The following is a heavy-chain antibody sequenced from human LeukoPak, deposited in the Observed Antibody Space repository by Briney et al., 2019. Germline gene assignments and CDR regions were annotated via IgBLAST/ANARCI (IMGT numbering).Heavy chain of an antibody. D-gene: IGHD6-13*01. J-gene: IGHJ4*02. CDR2: IYTSGST. CDR1: GGSISSGSYY. V-gene: IGHV4-61*02. CDR3: ARGPQYSSSWYPPWDY. Sequence: PSETLSLTCAVSGGSISSGSYYCSWIRQPAGKGLEWIGRIYTSGSTNYNPSLKSRVTISVDTSKNQFSLKLSSVTAADTAVYYCARGPQYSSSWYPPWDYWGQGTLVTVSS.